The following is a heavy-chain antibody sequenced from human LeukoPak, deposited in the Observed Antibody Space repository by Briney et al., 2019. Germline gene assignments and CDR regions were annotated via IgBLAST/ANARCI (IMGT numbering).Heavy chain of an antibody. Sequence: PSETLSLTCTVSGGSISSYYWSWIRQPPGKGLEWVGYIFYSGSTNYYPSLKSRGTISVNTSKNQFSLKLSSVTAADAAVYYCARSSGVATVGARKFDYWGQGSLVTVSS. J-gene: IGHJ4*02. CDR2: IFYSGST. V-gene: IGHV4-59*01. D-gene: IGHD6-6*01. CDR3: ARSSGVATVGARKFDY. CDR1: GGSISSYY.